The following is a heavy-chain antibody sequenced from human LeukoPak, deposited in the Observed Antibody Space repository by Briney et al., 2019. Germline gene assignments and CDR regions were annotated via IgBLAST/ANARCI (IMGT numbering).Heavy chain of an antibody. CDR1: GFTFSNYA. J-gene: IGHJ4*02. CDR2: ISGSGSST. Sequence: GGSLRLSCAASGFTFSNYAMTWVRQAPGKGLEWVSGISGSGSSTYYADSVKGRFTLSRDYPKNTLYLQMNSLRAEDTAVYYCARDCGGDCYSAPDYWGQGTLVTVSS. CDR3: ARDCGGDCYSAPDY. D-gene: IGHD2-21*02. V-gene: IGHV3-23*01.